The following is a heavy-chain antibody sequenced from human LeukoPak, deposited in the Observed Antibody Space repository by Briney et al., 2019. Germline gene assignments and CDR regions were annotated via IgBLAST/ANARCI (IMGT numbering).Heavy chain of an antibody. Sequence: GGSLRLSCVASGFTFSSYWMHWVRQAPGKGLVWVSRIKTDGSNTNYADSVKGRFTISRDSAKNSVFLQMNSLRAEDTAVYHCARPYGIGWSGLEHWGRGTLVTVSS. D-gene: IGHD6-19*01. CDR3: ARPYGIGWSGLEH. J-gene: IGHJ4*02. V-gene: IGHV3-74*01. CDR2: IKTDGSNT. CDR1: GFTFSSYW.